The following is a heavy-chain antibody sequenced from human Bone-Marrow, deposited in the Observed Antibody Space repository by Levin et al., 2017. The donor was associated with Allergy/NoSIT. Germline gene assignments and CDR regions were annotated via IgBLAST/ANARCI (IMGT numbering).Heavy chain of an antibody. CDR2: IYPGDSDT. D-gene: IGHD5-12*01. J-gene: IGHJ6*03. V-gene: IGHV5-51*01. CDR3: ARNRYSGYDYYYYYYMDV. Sequence: GESLKISCQGSGYSFTSYWIGWVRQMPGKGLEWMGIIYPGDSDTRYSPSFQGQVTISADKSISTAYLQWSSLKASDTAMYYCARNRYSGYDYYYYYYMDVWGKGTTVTVSS. CDR1: GYSFTSYW.